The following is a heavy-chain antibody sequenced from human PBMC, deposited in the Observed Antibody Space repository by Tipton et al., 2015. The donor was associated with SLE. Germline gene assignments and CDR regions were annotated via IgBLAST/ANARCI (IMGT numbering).Heavy chain of an antibody. CDR3: AKQQLGHYYFAY. CDR2: ISGSGGST. D-gene: IGHD6-13*01. CDR1: GFTFSSYA. V-gene: IGHV3-23*01. Sequence: SLRLSCAASGFTFSSYAMSWVRQAPGKGLEWVSAISGSGGSTYYADSGKGRFTISRDNSKNTLYLPMNSVRAEDTAVYYCAKQQLGHYYFAYWGQGTLVTVSS. J-gene: IGHJ4*02.